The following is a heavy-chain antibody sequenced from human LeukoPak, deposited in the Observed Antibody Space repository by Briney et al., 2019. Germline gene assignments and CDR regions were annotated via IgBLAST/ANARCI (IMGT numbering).Heavy chain of an antibody. J-gene: IGHJ5*02. CDR2: IYHSGST. CDR1: GGSSSGYY. V-gene: IGHV4-38-2*02. D-gene: IGHD1-14*01. CDR3: ARLNKPGWFDP. Sequence: PSETLSLTCTVSGGSSSGYYWGWIRQPPGKGLEWIGSIYHSGSTYYNPSLKSRVTISVDTSKNQFSLKLTSVTAADTAVYYCARLNKPGWFDPWGQGTLVTVSS.